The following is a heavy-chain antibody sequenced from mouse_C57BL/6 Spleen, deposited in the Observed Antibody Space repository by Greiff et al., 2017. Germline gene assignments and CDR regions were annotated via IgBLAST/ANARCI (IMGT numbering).Heavy chain of an antibody. CDR3: ARWGLRRYFDY. CDR1: GYTFTDYN. Sequence: EVQRVESGPELVKPGASVKMSCKASGYTFTDYNMHWVKQSHGKSLEWIGYINPNNGGTSYNQKFKGKATLTVNKSSSTAYMELRSLTSEDSAVYYCARWGLRRYFDYWGQGTTLTVSS. V-gene: IGHV1-22*01. J-gene: IGHJ2*01. D-gene: IGHD2-4*01. CDR2: INPNNGGT.